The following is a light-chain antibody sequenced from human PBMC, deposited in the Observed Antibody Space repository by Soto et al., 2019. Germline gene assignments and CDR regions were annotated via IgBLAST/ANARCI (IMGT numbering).Light chain of an antibody. CDR3: QQYYTTRM. Sequence: DIVMTQSPDSLAVSLGERATINCKSSQTLLYSSNNKNYLAWFQQKPGQPPKLLIYWASTRESGVPDRFSGSGSATDFTLTISSLQAEDVAVYYCQQYYTTRMFGQGTKVEIK. CDR2: WAS. CDR1: QTLLYSSNNKNY. V-gene: IGKV4-1*01. J-gene: IGKJ1*01.